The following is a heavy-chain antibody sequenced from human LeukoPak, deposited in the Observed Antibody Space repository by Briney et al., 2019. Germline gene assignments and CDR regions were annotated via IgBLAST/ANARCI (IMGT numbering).Heavy chain of an antibody. D-gene: IGHD3-10*01. J-gene: IGHJ6*03. CDR3: ARGLGEGFGELFHYYYMGV. CDR1: GYTFTSYG. Sequence: ASVKVSCKASGYTFTSYGISWVRQAPGQGLEWMGWISAYNGNTDYAQKLQGRVTMTTDTSTSTAYMELRSLRSDDTAVYYCARGLGEGFGELFHYYYMGVWGKGTTVTISS. V-gene: IGHV1-18*01. CDR2: ISAYNGNT.